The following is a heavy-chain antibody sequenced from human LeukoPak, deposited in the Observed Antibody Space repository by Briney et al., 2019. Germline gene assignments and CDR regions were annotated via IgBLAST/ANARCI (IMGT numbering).Heavy chain of an antibody. V-gene: IGHV4-30-2*01. J-gene: IGHJ4*02. Sequence: SETLSLTCAVSGGSISGGGYSWSWIRQPPGTDLEWIGYIYDSGHTYYNPSLKSRVTISVDRSKNQFSLKLSSVTAADTAVYYCARGYDVLTSHDYFDYWGQGTLVTVSS. CDR1: GGSISGGGYS. CDR2: IYDSGHT. CDR3: ARGYDVLTSHDYFDY. D-gene: IGHD3-9*01.